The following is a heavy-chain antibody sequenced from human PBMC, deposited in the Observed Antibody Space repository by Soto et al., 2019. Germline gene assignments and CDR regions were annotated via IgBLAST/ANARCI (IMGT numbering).Heavy chain of an antibody. CDR3: AKSYGSGIYYYYYGMDV. CDR1: GFTFSSYG. CDR2: ISYDGSNK. Sequence: GGSLRLSCAASGFTFSSYGMHWVRQAPGKGLEWVAVISYDGSNKYYADSVKGRFTISRDNSKNTLYLQMNSLRAEDTAVYYCAKSYGSGIYYYYYGMDVWGQGTTVTVSS. D-gene: IGHD3-10*01. V-gene: IGHV3-30*18. J-gene: IGHJ6*02.